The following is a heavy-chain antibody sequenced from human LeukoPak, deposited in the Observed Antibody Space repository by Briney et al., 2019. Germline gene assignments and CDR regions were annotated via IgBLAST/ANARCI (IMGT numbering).Heavy chain of an antibody. Sequence: PGGSLRLSCAASGFTFSSYGMHWVRQAPGKGLEWVAFIRYDGTNKYYADSVKGRFTISRDNSKNTMYLQMNSLRAEDTAVYFCATGRDTAMVRLDYWGQGTLVTVPS. V-gene: IGHV3-30*02. CDR2: IRYDGTNK. CDR1: GFTFSSYG. CDR3: ATGRDTAMVRLDY. D-gene: IGHD5-18*01. J-gene: IGHJ4*02.